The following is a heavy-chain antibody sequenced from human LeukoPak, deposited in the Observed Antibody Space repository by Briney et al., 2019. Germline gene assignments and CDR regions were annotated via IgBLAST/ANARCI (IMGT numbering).Heavy chain of an antibody. V-gene: IGHV3-23*01. J-gene: IGHJ4*02. CDR1: GFTFSSYA. CDR3: AKDHGMITFGGVIVPEYYFDY. CDR2: ISGSGGST. D-gene: IGHD3-16*02. Sequence: GGSLRLSCAASGFTFSSYAMSWVRQAPGKGLEWVSAISGSGGSTDYAASVKGRFTIARDNSKDTLDLEMNSLRAEDTAVYYCAKDHGMITFGGVIVPEYYFDYWGQGTLVTVSS.